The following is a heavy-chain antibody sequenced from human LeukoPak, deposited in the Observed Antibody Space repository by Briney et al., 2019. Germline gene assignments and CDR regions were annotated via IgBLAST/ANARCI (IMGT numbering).Heavy chain of an antibody. CDR3: AREGYYDSSGYSIRFSY. Sequence: PGGSLRLTCAASGFTVSSNYMSWVRQAPGKGLEWISVIYSGGSTYYADSVKGQFTISRDNSKNTLYLQMNSLRAEDTAVYYCAREGYYDSSGYSIRFSYWGQGTLVTVSS. CDR1: GFTVSSNY. D-gene: IGHD3-22*01. J-gene: IGHJ4*02. V-gene: IGHV3-53*01. CDR2: IYSGGST.